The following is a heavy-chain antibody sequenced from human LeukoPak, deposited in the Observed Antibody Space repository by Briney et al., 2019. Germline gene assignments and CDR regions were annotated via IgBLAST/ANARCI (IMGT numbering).Heavy chain of an antibody. Sequence: QSGGSLRLSCAASGLTFNSYAMHWVRQAPGKGLEWVAVISNDGSSAYYAGSVKGRFTISRDNSKNTLYLHMNSLRAEDTAVYYCAKDLTVDTAMALLFDYWGQGTLVTVSS. D-gene: IGHD5-18*01. J-gene: IGHJ4*02. CDR1: GLTFNSYA. V-gene: IGHV3-30-3*01. CDR3: AKDLTVDTAMALLFDY. CDR2: ISNDGSSA.